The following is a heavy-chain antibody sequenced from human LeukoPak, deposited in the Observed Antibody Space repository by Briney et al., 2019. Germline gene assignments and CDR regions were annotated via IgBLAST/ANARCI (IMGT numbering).Heavy chain of an antibody. CDR2: ISGSGGST. V-gene: IGHV3-23*01. D-gene: IGHD3-10*01. CDR3: ARELLNYYGSGGDY. CDR1: GFTFSSYG. J-gene: IGHJ4*02. Sequence: PGGSLRLSCAASGFTFSSYGMSWVRQAPGKGLEWVSAISGSGGSTYYADSVKGRFTISRDNSKNTLYLQMNSLRAEDTAVYYCARELLNYYGSGGDYWGQGTLVTVSS.